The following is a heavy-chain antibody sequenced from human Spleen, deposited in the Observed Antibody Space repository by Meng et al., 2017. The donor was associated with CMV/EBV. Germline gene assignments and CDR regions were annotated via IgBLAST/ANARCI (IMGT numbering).Heavy chain of an antibody. J-gene: IGHJ4*02. CDR3: ARGGVDY. CDR1: GFTFSDYY. Sequence: LRVSCAASGFTFSDYYMSWFRQAPGKGLEWVSYISRSGSPIYYADSVKGRFTISRDNARNSVYLQMNSLRVEDTGVYYCARGGVDYWGQGTLVTVSS. CDR2: ISRSGSPI. D-gene: IGHD3-16*01. V-gene: IGHV3-11*01.